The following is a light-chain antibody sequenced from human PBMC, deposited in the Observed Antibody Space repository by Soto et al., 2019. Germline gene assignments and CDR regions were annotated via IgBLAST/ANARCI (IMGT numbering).Light chain of an antibody. CDR2: DAS. CDR3: QQYNSYSWT. V-gene: IGKV1-5*01. CDR1: QSISSW. Sequence: DIRMTQSPSTLSASVGDRVTITCRAIQSISSWLAWYQQKPGKAPKLLIYDASSLESGVPSRFSGSGSGTEFTLTISSLQPDDFATYYCQQYNSYSWTFGQGTKVDIK. J-gene: IGKJ1*01.